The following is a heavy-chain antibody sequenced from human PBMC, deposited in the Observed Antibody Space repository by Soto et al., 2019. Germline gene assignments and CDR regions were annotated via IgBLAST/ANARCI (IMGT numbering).Heavy chain of an antibody. J-gene: IGHJ4*02. CDR2: IWYDGSNK. D-gene: IGHD3-22*01. V-gene: IGHV3-33*01. Sequence: QVQLVESGGGVVQPGRSLRLSCAASGFTFSSYGMHWVRQAPGKGLEWVAGIWYDGSNKYYEESVKGRFTISRDNPKNTLYLQMNSLRAEDTAVYYCARGQFDDSSGGFDYWGQGTLVTVSS. CDR1: GFTFSSYG. CDR3: ARGQFDDSSGGFDY.